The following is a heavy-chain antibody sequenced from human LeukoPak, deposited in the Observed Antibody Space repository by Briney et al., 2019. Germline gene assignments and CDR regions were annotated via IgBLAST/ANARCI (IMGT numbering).Heavy chain of an antibody. Sequence: ASETLSLTCTVSGVSINSHYLNWIRQPPGKGLEWIGHIYGSGRTNYNPSLKSRVTMSVDTSKKPFFLNMHSLTAADTAVYYCVVSPNQDFFDYWGQGPLVTVSS. CDR2: IYGSGRT. CDR1: GVSINSHY. CDR3: VVSPNQDFFDY. V-gene: IGHV4-4*09. J-gene: IGHJ4*02.